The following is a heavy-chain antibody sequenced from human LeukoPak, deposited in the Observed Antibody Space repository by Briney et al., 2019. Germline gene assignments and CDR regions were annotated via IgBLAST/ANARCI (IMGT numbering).Heavy chain of an antibody. J-gene: IGHJ6*02. CDR1: GGSISRYY. CDR3: ARHPIYYDSSGYYQNYYYGMDV. CDR2: IYYSGST. V-gene: IGHV4-59*08. Sequence: SETLSLTCTVSGGSISRYYWSWIRQPPGKGLEWIGYIYYSGSTNHNPSRKSRVTISVDTSKNQFSLKLSSVTAADTAVYYCARHPIYYDSSGYYQNYYYGMDVWGQGTTVTVSS. D-gene: IGHD3-22*01.